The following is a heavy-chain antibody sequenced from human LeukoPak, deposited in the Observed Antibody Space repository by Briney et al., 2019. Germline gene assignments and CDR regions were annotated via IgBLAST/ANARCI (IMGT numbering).Heavy chain of an antibody. Sequence: PGGSLRLSCAASGFTFSSYAMNWVRQAPGKGPEWVSAISGTGGDTYYADSVKGRFTISRDNSKNTLYLQVNSLRADDTALYYCARRVYSSSWSAFDYWGQGTLVTVSS. CDR2: ISGTGGDT. J-gene: IGHJ4*02. D-gene: IGHD6-13*01. V-gene: IGHV3-23*01. CDR3: ARRVYSSSWSAFDY. CDR1: GFTFSSYA.